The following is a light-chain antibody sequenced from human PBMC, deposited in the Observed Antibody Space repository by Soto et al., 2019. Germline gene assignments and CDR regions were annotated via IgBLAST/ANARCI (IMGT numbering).Light chain of an antibody. Sequence: ETVMTQSPATLSLSPGERATLSCRASQSVSTNLVWYQQRPGQAPRLLIYSASIRATGIPARFSGSGSETEFTLTISSLQSEDSALYYCQQYKNWPPLTFGQGTKVEV. J-gene: IGKJ1*01. CDR2: SAS. CDR1: QSVSTN. CDR3: QQYKNWPPLT. V-gene: IGKV3-15*01.